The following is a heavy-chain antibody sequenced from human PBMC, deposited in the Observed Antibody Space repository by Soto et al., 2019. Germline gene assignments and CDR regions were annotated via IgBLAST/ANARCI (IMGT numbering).Heavy chain of an antibody. J-gene: IGHJ5*02. CDR1: GYTFTNFG. V-gene: IGHV1-8*02. CDR3: ARMATFGSLNWFDP. Sequence: GSVKVSCKASGYTFTNFGVTWVRRAPGQGLEWMGWMNPGSGDTGYAQKFQGRVTMTRDISIATAYMELSSLRSDDTAIYYCARMATFGSLNWFDPWGQGTLVTVSS. D-gene: IGHD3-16*01. CDR2: MNPGSGDT.